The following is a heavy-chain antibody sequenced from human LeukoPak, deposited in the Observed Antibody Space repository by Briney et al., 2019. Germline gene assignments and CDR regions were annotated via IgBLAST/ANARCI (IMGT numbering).Heavy chain of an antibody. CDR2: ISWNSGSI. Sequence: PGGSLRLSCAGSGFIFNNYAMHLVRQPPGKGLEWVSGISWNSGSIDYADSVKGRFTTSRDNAKNSLYLQMNSLRVEDTAFYYCAKDNRRHYTSGPNPDSLHWGQGALVTVSS. CDR3: AKDNRRHYTSGPNPDSLH. D-gene: IGHD6-19*01. CDR1: GFIFNNYA. V-gene: IGHV3-9*01. J-gene: IGHJ4*02.